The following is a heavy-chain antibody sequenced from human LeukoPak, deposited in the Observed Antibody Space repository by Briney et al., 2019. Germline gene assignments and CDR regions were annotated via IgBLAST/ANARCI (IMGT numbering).Heavy chain of an antibody. Sequence: GGSLRLSCAASGFTLSSYSMNWVRQAPGKGLEWVSAISGSGGSTNYADSVKGRFTISRDNSKNTLNLQMNSLRAEDTAVYYCAKDTGNYYDSSGYSFDYWGQGTLVTVSS. CDR1: GFTLSSYS. CDR3: AKDTGNYYDSSGYSFDY. J-gene: IGHJ4*02. V-gene: IGHV3-23*01. D-gene: IGHD3-22*01. CDR2: ISGSGGST.